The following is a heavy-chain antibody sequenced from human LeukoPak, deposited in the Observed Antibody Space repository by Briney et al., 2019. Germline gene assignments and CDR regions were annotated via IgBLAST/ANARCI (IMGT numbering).Heavy chain of an antibody. CDR2: IYYSGSS. CDR3: ARYSGYSSSWYPGPYNWFDP. D-gene: IGHD6-13*01. Sequence: GSLRLSCAASGFTVSSNYMSWVRQPPGKGLEWIGSIYYSGSSYYNPSLKSRVTISVDTSKNQFSLKLSSVTAADTAVYYCARYSGYSSSWYPGPYNWFDPWGQGTLVTVSS. J-gene: IGHJ5*02. CDR1: GFTVSSNY. V-gene: IGHV4-59*02.